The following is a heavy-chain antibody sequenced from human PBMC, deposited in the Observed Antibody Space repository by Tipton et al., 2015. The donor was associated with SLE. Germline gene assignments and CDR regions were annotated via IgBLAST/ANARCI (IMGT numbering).Heavy chain of an antibody. V-gene: IGHV4-34*01. CDR1: GDSISSYY. D-gene: IGHD6-13*01. Sequence: TLSLTCTVSGDSISSYYWSWIRQPPGKGLEWIGEINHSGSTNYNPSLKSRVTISVDTSKNQFSLKLSSVTAADTAVYYCARDFFSSSWFPRLWYFDLWGRGTLVTVSS. J-gene: IGHJ2*01. CDR2: INHSGST. CDR3: ARDFFSSSWFPRLWYFDL.